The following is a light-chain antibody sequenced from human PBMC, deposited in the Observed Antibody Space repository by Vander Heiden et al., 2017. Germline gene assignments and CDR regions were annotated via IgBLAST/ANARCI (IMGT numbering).Light chain of an antibody. CDR2: QDR. V-gene: IGLV3-1*01. J-gene: IGLJ3*02. Sequence: SYELTQPPSASAFPGQTASITCSGDKLGDKYACWYQQKPGQSPVLVIYQDRIRPSGIPARFSGSNSGNTATLTISGTQAIDEADYYCQAWDSSTGVFGGGTKLTVL. CDR1: KLGDKY. CDR3: QAWDSSTGV.